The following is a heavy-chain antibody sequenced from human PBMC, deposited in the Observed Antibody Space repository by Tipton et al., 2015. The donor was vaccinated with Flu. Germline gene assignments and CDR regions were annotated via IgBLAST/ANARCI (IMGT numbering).Heavy chain of an antibody. D-gene: IGHD2-15*01. J-gene: IGHJ5*02. V-gene: IGHV4-59*12. CDR3: ARACGSGGNRWFDP. CDR2: IYHSGST. Sequence: TLSLTCTVSGGSISSYYWSWLRQSPGKGLEWIGYIYHSGSTYYTSSLKNRVTISVDTSKDQFSLNLSSVTAADTALYYCARACGSGGNRWFDPWGQGALVTVSS. CDR1: GGSISSYY.